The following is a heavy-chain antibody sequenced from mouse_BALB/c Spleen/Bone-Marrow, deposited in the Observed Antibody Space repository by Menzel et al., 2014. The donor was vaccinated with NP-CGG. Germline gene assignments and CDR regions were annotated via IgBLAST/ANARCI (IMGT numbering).Heavy chain of an antibody. CDR3: ARRGNWYVRRSFGV. J-gene: IGHJ1*01. Sequence: VKLAESGADLVKPGGSLKLSCAASGFTFSSYVMSWVRQTPDKRLEWIATTNSGGSFTYYPDSVNGRFTISRDNAKNTPYLQMNRLKSENTAIYCWARRGNWYVRRSFGVWAAGTPVTGSS. V-gene: IGHV5-6*02. CDR1: GFTFSSYV. CDR2: TNSGGSFT. D-gene: IGHD1-3*01.